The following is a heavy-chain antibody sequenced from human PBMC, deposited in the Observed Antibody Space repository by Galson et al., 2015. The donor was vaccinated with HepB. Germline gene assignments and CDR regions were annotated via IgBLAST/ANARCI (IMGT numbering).Heavy chain of an antibody. CDR3: ARDPPLGTPFDY. CDR2: ISSTSAYI. Sequence: SLRLSCAASGFIFSNYNMSWVRQAPGKGLEWVSSISSTSAYIYYADSVKGRFTVSRDNAKNSLYLQMNSLRDEDTAVYYCARDPPLGTPFDYWGQGTLVTVSS. V-gene: IGHV3-21*01. D-gene: IGHD7-27*01. J-gene: IGHJ4*02. CDR1: GFIFSNYN.